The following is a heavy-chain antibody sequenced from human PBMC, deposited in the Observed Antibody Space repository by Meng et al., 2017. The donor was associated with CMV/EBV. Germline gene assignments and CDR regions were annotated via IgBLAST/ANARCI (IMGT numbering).Heavy chain of an antibody. CDR2: IIPIFGTA. Sequence: SVKVSCKASGYTFTGYYMHWARQAPGQGLEWMGGIIPIFGTANYAQKFQGRVTITTDESTSTAYMELSSLRSEDTAVYYCAYSSSKNYYYYYGMDVWGQGTTVTVSS. CDR3: AYSSSKNYYYYYGMDV. J-gene: IGHJ6*02. V-gene: IGHV1-69*05. CDR1: GYTFTGYY. D-gene: IGHD6-13*01.